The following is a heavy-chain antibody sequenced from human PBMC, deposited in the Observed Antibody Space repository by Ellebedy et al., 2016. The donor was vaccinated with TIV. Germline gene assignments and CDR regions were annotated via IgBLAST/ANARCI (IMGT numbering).Heavy chain of an antibody. D-gene: IGHD2-2*01. V-gene: IGHV5-51*01. CDR3: VRVTRNWFDP. CDR1: GYTFTNFW. Sequence: GESLKISXKASGYTFTNFWIGWVRQMPGKGLEWMGFIYPDDSDTRYSPSFEGLVTISADKFTTTAYLQWSSLKAPDSAMFYCVRVTRNWFDPWGQGTLVTVSS. CDR2: IYPDDSDT. J-gene: IGHJ5*02.